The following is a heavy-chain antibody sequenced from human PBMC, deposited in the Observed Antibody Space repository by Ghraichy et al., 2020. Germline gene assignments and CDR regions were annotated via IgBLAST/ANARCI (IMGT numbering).Heavy chain of an antibody. CDR1: GFTFSTYS. J-gene: IGHJ6*02. Sequence: GGSLRLSCAASGFTFSTYSMHWVRQAPGKGLEWVAVISYDGFSKYYADSVTGRFTMSSDNSKNTLYLQMNSLRAEDTAVYYCARDIKSSSWSYYYYAMDVWAKGPRSPSP. CDR2: ISYDGFSK. CDR3: ARDIKSSSWSYYYYAMDV. D-gene: IGHD6-13*01. V-gene: IGHV3-30-3*01.